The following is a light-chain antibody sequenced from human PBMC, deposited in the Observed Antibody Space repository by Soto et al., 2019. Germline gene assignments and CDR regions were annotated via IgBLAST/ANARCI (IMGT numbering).Light chain of an antibody. J-gene: IGKJ4*01. Sequence: IQMTQSPSSLSTSLGDRVTITCRASQGISNFLAWYQQKPGKVPSLLIYGASTLQSGVPSRFSGSGSGTDFTLAISNVQPEDVATYYCQRYDSVPFTFGGGTKVEIK. V-gene: IGKV1-27*01. CDR1: QGISNF. CDR2: GAS. CDR3: QRYDSVPFT.